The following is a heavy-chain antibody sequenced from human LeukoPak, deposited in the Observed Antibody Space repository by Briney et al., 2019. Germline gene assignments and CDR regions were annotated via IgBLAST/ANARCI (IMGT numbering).Heavy chain of an antibody. V-gene: IGHV3-15*01. J-gene: IGHJ6*02. CDR2: IKSKTDGGTT. D-gene: IGHD3-10*01. CDR3: TTGPFDYYGSASYLANGMDV. Sequence: GGSLRLSCAASGFTFSNAWMSWVRQAPGKGLEWVGRIKSKTDGGTTDYTAPVKGRFTISRDDSKNTLYLQMNSLKTVDTAVYYCTTGPFDYYGSASYLANGMDVWGQGTRVTVSS. CDR1: GFTFSNAW.